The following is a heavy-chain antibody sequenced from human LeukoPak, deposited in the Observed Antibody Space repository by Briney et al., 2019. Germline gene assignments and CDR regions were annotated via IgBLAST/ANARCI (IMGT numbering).Heavy chain of an antibody. Sequence: SETLSLTCTVSGGSISSYYWSWLRQPPGKGLDWIGYIYYGGSTNYNPSLKSRVTISIDMSKNQFSLKLSSVTAADTAVYYCARGGSLFEYWGQGTLVTVSS. CDR2: IYYGGST. J-gene: IGHJ4*02. CDR3: ARGGSLFEY. V-gene: IGHV4-59*13. D-gene: IGHD3-10*01. CDR1: GGSISSYY.